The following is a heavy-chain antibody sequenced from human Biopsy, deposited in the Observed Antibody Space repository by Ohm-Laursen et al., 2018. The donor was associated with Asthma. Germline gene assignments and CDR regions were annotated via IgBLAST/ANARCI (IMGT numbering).Heavy chain of an antibody. CDR1: GGTFNTYV. D-gene: IGHD2-2*01. V-gene: IGHV1-69*01. Sequence: SSVKVSCKSLGGTFNTYVIGWVRQAPGQGLEWMGWINSAIGTTNYPQKLQVRVTITADDSTSTVYMELRSLRSEDTAVYYCARKSGSCISRTCYSLDFWGQGTLVTVSS. CDR3: ARKSGSCISRTCYSLDF. CDR2: INSAIGTT. J-gene: IGHJ4*02.